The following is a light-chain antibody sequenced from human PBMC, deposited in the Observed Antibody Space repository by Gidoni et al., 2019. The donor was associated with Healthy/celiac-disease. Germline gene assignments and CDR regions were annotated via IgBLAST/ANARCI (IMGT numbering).Light chain of an antibody. CDR3: QQYYSTPRGT. CDR1: QSVLYSSNNKNY. CDR2: WAS. V-gene: IGKV4-1*01. J-gene: IGKJ1*01. Sequence: DIVMTQSPDSLAVSLGERATINCKSSQSVLYSSNNKNYLAWYQQKPGTPPKLLIYWASTRESVVPYRFSGSGSGTAFTLTISSLQAEGVAVYYCQQYYSTPRGTFGQGTKVEIK.